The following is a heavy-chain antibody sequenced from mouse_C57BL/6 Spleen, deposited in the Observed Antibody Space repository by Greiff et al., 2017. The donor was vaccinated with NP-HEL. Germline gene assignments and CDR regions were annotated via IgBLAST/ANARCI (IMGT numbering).Heavy chain of an antibody. CDR1: GYTFTDYD. V-gene: IGHV1-15*01. D-gene: IGHD2-5*01. J-gene: IGHJ2*01. CDR3: TRSNYSNYYFDY. CDR2: IDPETGGT. Sequence: VQLQQSGAELVRPGASVTLSCKASGYTFTDYDMHWVKQTPVHGLEWIGAIDPETGGTAYNQKFKGKAILTADKSSSTAYMELRSLTSEDSAVYYCTRSNYSNYYFDYWGQGTTLTVSS.